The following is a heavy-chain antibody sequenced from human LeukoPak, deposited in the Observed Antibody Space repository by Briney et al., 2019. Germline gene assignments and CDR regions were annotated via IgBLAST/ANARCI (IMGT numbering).Heavy chain of an antibody. J-gene: IGHJ4*02. CDR3: ARDDSGSGLNSFDY. CDR2: INSNTGGT. Sequence: ASVKVSCKASGYTFTGYHMHWVRQAPGQGLEWMGCINSNTGGTQYAQNFQGRVTMSRDASVSTVYMELSRLRSDDTAVYYCARDDSGSGLNSFDYWGQGTLVTVSS. D-gene: IGHD1-26*01. CDR1: GYTFTGYH. V-gene: IGHV1-2*02.